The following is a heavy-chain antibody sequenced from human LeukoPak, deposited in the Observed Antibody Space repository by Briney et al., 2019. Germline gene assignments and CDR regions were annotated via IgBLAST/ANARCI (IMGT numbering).Heavy chain of an antibody. CDR1: GYTFTGYY. CDR3: ARTDYDSSGYYWGVDP. CDR2: INPNSGGT. J-gene: IGHJ5*02. D-gene: IGHD3-22*01. V-gene: IGHV1-2*02. Sequence: AASVKVSCKASGYTFTGYYMHWVRQVPGQGLEWMGWINPNSGGTNYAQKFQGRVTMTRDTSISTAYMELSRLRSDDTAVYYCARTDYDSSGYYWGVDPWGQGTLVTVSS.